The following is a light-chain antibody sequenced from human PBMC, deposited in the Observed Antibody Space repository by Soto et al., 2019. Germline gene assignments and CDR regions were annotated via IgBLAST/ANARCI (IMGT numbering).Light chain of an antibody. CDR1: SNEVGGYNF. V-gene: IGLV2-8*01. CDR3: GSYAGSNNFV. Sequence: QSVLTQTPSASGSPGQSVTISCTGTSNEVGGYNFVSWYQQHLGKANKLMIYDVNKRPSGVPDRFSGSKSGNTASLTFSGLQAEDEADYYCGSYAGSNNFVFGTGTKVTVL. CDR2: DVN. J-gene: IGLJ1*01.